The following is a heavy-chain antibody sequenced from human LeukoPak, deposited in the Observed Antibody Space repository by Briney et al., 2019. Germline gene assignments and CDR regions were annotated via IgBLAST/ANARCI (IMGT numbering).Heavy chain of an antibody. V-gene: IGHV3-74*01. CDR2: INTDGSSS. D-gene: IGHD4-11*01. Sequence: GGSLRLSCAASGFTFSSYWMHWVRQAPGKGLVWVSRINTDGSSSSYADSVKGRFTISRDNAKNTLYLQMNSLRAEDTAVYYCARGKTTVTPGYFDYWGQGTLVTVSS. J-gene: IGHJ4*02. CDR1: GFTFSSYW. CDR3: ARGKTTVTPGYFDY.